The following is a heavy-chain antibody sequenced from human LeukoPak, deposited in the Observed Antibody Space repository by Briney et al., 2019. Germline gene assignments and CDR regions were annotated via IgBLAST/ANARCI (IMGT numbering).Heavy chain of an antibody. J-gene: IGHJ4*02. CDR3: AGLWGKYYDSSGYDIDY. CDR2: ISSSSSYI. Sequence: GGSLRLSCAASGFTFSSYSMNWVRQAPGKGLEWVSSISSSSSYIYYADSVKGRFTISRDNAKNSLYLQMNSLRAEDTAVYYCAGLWGKYYDSSGYDIDYWGQGTLVTVSS. D-gene: IGHD3-22*01. V-gene: IGHV3-21*01. CDR1: GFTFSSYS.